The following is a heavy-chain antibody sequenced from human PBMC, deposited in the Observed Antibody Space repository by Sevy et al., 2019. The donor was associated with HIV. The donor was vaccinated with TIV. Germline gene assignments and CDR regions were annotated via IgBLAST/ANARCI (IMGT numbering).Heavy chain of an antibody. D-gene: IGHD3-3*01. Sequence: ASVKVSCKASGYTFSNYGINWVRQAPGQGLEWMAWISAYNGNTNYAQKLQGRVTMTTDTSTSTAYTELRSLRSDDTAVYYCARGPKVLRFSSPTGEDYYYYMDVWGKGTTVTVSS. CDR3: ARGPKVLRFSSPTGEDYYYYMDV. CDR1: GYTFSNYG. CDR2: ISAYNGNT. V-gene: IGHV1-18*01. J-gene: IGHJ6*03.